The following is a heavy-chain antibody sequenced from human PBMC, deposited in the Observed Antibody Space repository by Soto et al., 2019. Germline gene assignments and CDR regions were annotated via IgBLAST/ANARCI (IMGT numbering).Heavy chain of an antibody. CDR1: GGSVSSHDYD. CDR2: VHDRETA. J-gene: IGHJ6*02. V-gene: IGHV4-31*03. CDR3: ARRKSLDV. Sequence: HVQLQESGPGLLRPSQTLSLTCSVSGGSVSSHDYDWTWVRQRPGKGLEWIGFVHDRETADYNPSLKSRASISVDTFKNKFSLRLSSVTAADSAVYYCARRKSLDVWGQGITVIVSS.